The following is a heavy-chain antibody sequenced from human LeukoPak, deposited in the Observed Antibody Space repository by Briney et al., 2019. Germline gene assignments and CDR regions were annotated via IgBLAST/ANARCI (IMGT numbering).Heavy chain of an antibody. CDR1: GFTLSSNY. CDR3: ARILGEGRAMVRGVMDY. Sequence: GGSLRLSCAASGFTLSSNYMSWVRQAPGKGLEWVSVIYSGGSTYYADSVKGRFTISRDNSKNTLYLQMNSLRAEDTAVYYCARILGEGRAMVRGVMDYWGQGTLVTVSS. J-gene: IGHJ4*02. D-gene: IGHD3-10*01. V-gene: IGHV3-53*01. CDR2: IYSGGST.